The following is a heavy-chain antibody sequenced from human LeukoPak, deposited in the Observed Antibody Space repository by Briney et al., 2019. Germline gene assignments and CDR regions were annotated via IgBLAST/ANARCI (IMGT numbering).Heavy chain of an antibody. CDR2: IGSSGSTI. CDR1: GFTLSTYE. CDR3: AREVLLSLGHFDY. V-gene: IGHV3-48*03. Sequence: GGSLRLSCAASGFTLSTYEMNWVRQAPGKGLEWISYIGSSGSTIYYADSVKGRFTISRDNAKNSLYLQMSSVRDEDTGVYFCAREVLLSLGHFDYWGQGALVTVSS. D-gene: IGHD1-26*01. J-gene: IGHJ4*02.